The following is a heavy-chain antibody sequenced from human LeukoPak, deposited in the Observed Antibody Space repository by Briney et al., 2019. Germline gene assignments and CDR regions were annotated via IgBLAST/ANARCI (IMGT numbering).Heavy chain of an antibody. V-gene: IGHV3-74*01. J-gene: IGHJ4*02. Sequence: GGSLRLSCAASGFIFSSYWMHWVRHAPGKGLAWVSRINTDGSSTSYADSVKGRFTISRDNAKNTLYLQMNSLRAEDTAVYYCAKKGVVVTIRREKWGQGTLVTVSS. D-gene: IGHD3-22*01. CDR1: GFIFSSYW. CDR2: INTDGSST. CDR3: AKKGVVVTIRREK.